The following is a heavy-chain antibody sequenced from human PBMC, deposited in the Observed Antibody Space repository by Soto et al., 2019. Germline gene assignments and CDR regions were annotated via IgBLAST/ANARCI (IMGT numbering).Heavy chain of an antibody. Sequence: QVQLVQSGAEVKKPGASVKVSCKASGYTLTSYGISWVRQAPGQGLEWMGWISAYNGNTNYAQKLQGRVTMTTDTSTSTAYMELRSRRSDDTAVYYCAREYSSSWGYYYYYGMDVWGQGTTVTVSS. CDR3: AREYSSSWGYYYYYGMDV. D-gene: IGHD6-13*01. CDR2: ISAYNGNT. V-gene: IGHV1-18*04. CDR1: GYTLTSYG. J-gene: IGHJ6*02.